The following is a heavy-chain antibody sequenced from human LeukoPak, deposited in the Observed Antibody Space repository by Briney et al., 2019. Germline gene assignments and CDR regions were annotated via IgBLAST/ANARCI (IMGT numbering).Heavy chain of an antibody. D-gene: IGHD6-13*01. J-gene: IGHJ5*02. V-gene: IGHV3-21*01. CDR1: GFTFSSYS. CDR3: ARDPHYGSSSWYWFDP. CDR2: ISSSSSYI. Sequence: GGSLRLSCAASGFTFSSYSMNWVRQAPGKGLEWVSSISSSSSYIYYADSVKGRFTISRDNAKNSLYLQMNSLRAEDTAVYYCARDPHYGSSSWYWFDPWGQGTLVTVSS.